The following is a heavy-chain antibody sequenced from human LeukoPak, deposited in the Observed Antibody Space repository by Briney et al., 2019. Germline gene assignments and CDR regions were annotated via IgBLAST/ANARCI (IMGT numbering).Heavy chain of an antibody. CDR3: ARGHGWNYARATFDP. V-gene: IGHV3-23*01. CDR2: IRGSDPTT. CDR1: GFIFSSYA. J-gene: IGHJ5*02. D-gene: IGHD1-7*01. Sequence: PGGSLRLSCAASGFIFSSYAMSWVRQAPGKGLEWVSTIRGSDPTTYYADSVKGRFTISRDNSKNTLYLQMNSLRAEDTAVYYCARGHGWNYARATFDPWGQGTLVTVSA.